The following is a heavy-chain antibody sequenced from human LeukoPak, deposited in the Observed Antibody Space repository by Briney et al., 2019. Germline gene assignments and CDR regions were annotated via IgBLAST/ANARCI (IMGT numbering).Heavy chain of an antibody. CDR2: INPNSGGS. J-gene: IGHJ3*02. V-gene: IGHV1-2*02. D-gene: IGHD3-22*01. Sequence: ASVRVSCKASGYTFTGYYIHWVRQAPGQGLEWMGWINPNSGGSKYAQKFQGRVTMTRDTSISTAYMELSRLRYDDTAVYYCARGFDYYDSSGYNSDAFDIWGQGTMVTVSS. CDR3: ARGFDYYDSSGYNSDAFDI. CDR1: GYTFTGYY.